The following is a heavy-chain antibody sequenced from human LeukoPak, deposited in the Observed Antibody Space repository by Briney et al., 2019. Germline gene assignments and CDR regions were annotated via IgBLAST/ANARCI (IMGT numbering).Heavy chain of an antibody. D-gene: IGHD3-22*01. J-gene: IGHJ4*02. CDR3: ARDRHDSSGYHLAY. CDR2: IYSGGST. Sequence: GGSLRLSCAASGFTFSSYAMSWVRQAPGKGLEWVSVIYSGGSTYYADSVKGRFTISRDNSKNTLYLQMNSLRAEDTAVYYCARDRHDSSGYHLAYWGQGTLVTVSS. CDR1: GFTFSSYA. V-gene: IGHV3-53*01.